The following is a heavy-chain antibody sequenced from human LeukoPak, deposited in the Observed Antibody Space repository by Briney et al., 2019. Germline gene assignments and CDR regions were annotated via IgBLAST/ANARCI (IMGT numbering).Heavy chain of an antibody. V-gene: IGHV3-23*01. CDR1: GFTFSNYY. CDR2: ISGSGGST. J-gene: IGHJ6*02. CDR3: AKDYSSRYYYGMDV. D-gene: IGHD6-13*01. Sequence: GGSLRLSCAASGFTFSNYYMSWIRQAPGKGLEWVSAISGSGGSTYYADSVKGRFTISRDNSKNTLYLQTNSLRAEDTAVYYCAKDYSSRYYYGMDVWGQGTTVTVSS.